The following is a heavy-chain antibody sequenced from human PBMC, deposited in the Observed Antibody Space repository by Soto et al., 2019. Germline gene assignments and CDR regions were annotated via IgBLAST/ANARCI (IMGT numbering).Heavy chain of an antibody. CDR3: ARAPYDILTDAFDI. J-gene: IGHJ3*02. Sequence: GGSLRLSCAASGFTFSSYGMHWVRQAPGKGLEWVAVISYDGSNKYYADSVKGRFTISRDNSKNTLYLQMNSLRAEDTAVYYCARAPYDILTDAFDIWGQGTMVIVSS. CDR1: GFTFSSYG. V-gene: IGHV3-30*03. D-gene: IGHD3-9*01. CDR2: ISYDGSNK.